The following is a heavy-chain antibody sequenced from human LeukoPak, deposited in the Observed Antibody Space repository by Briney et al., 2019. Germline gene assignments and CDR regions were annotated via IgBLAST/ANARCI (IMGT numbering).Heavy chain of an antibody. CDR2: TNHSGST. Sequence: SETLSLTCAVYGGSFSGYYWSWIRQPPGKGLEWIGETNHSGSTNYNPSLKSRVTISVDTSKNQFSLKLSSVTAADTAVYYCASSSSSWYSLNAFDIWGQGTMVTVSS. J-gene: IGHJ3*02. V-gene: IGHV4-34*01. CDR3: ASSSSSWYSLNAFDI. CDR1: GGSFSGYY. D-gene: IGHD6-13*01.